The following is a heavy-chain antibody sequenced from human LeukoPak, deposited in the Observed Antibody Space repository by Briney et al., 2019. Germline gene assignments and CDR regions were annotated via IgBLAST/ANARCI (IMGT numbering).Heavy chain of an antibody. CDR1: GGSFSGYY. V-gene: IGHV4-34*01. D-gene: IGHD4-17*01. J-gene: IGHJ4*02. CDR2: INHSGST. Sequence: SETLSLTCAVYGGSFSGYYWSWIRQPPGNGLEWIGEINHSGSTNYNPSLKSRVTISVDTSKNQFSLKLSSVTAADTAVYYCARGTLNYGASDYWGQGTLVTVSS. CDR3: ARGTLNYGASDY.